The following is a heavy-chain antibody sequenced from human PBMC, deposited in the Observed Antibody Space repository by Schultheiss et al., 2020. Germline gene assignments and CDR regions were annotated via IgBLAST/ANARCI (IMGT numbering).Heavy chain of an antibody. V-gene: IGHV4-38-2*02. CDR1: GYSISSGYY. Sequence: SQTLSLTCAVSGYSISSGYYWGWIRQPPGKGLEWIGSIYTSGSTNYNPSLKSRVTISVDTSKNQFSLKLSSVTAADTAVYYCARDCRYSSSWYEKGYYYYGMDVWGQGTTVTVSS. J-gene: IGHJ6*02. CDR3: ARDCRYSSSWYEKGYYYYGMDV. D-gene: IGHD6-13*01. CDR2: IYTSGST.